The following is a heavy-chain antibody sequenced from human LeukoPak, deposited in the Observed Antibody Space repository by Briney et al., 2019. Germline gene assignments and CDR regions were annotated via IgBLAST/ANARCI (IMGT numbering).Heavy chain of an antibody. CDR3: TAYCTGCAFYSRRGYYFDY. CDR1: GFTFSDVW. J-gene: IGHJ4*02. V-gene: IGHV3-15*01. Sequence: PGGSLRLSCAGSGFTFSDVWLSWVRQAPGKGLEWVGRIKSKRDGGTTDYAAPVKGRFTISRDDSTNTLYLQLNSLKIKDTAVYYCTAYCTGCAFYSRRGYYFDYWGQGTLLTVAS. D-gene: IGHD2-8*02. CDR2: IKSKRDGGTT.